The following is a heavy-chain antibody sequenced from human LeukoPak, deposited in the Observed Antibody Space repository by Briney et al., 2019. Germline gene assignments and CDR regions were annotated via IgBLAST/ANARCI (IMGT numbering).Heavy chain of an antibody. D-gene: IGHD2-21*02. J-gene: IGHJ3*02. CDR1: GFTVSSNY. V-gene: IGHV3-53*01. Sequence: GGSLRLSCAASGFTVSSNYMSWVRQAPGKGLEWVSVIYSGGSTYYADSVKGRFTISRDNSKNTLYLQMNSLRAEDTAVYYCARAPEKYCGGDCYSGGAAFDIWGQGTMVTVSS. CDR3: ARAPEKYCGGDCYSGGAAFDI. CDR2: IYSGGST.